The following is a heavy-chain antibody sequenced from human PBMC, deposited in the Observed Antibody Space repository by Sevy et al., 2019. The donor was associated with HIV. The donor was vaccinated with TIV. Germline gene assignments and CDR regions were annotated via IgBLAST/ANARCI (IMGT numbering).Heavy chain of an antibody. Sequence: SETLSLTCTVFGGSISAYYWSWIRQSPEKGLQYIGYIYYTGSTNYNPSLKSRVTISVDTSKNQFSLRLTSVTAADTAIYYCASAPPVRRGDDALNWFDPWGQGTLVTVSS. J-gene: IGHJ5*02. V-gene: IGHV4-59*01. CDR2: IYYTGST. CDR1: GGSISAYY. CDR3: ASAPPVRRGDDALNWFDP. D-gene: IGHD5-12*01.